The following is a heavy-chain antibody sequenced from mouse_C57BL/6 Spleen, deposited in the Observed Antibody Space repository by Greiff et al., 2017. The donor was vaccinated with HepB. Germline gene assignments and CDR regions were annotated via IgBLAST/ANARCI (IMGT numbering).Heavy chain of an antibody. V-gene: IGHV1-69*01. CDR2: IDPSDSYT. D-gene: IGHD4-1*01. Sequence: QVQLQQPGAELVMPGASVKLSCKASGYTFTSYWMHWVKQRPGQGLEWIGEIDPSDSYTNYNQKFKGKSTLTVDKSSSTAYMQLSSLTSEDSAVYYCARMRTGTRAMDYWGQGTSVTVSS. J-gene: IGHJ4*01. CDR1: GYTFTSYW. CDR3: ARMRTGTRAMDY.